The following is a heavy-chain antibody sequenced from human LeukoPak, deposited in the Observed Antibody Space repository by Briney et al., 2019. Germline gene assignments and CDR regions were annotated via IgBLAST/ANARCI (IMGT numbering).Heavy chain of an antibody. V-gene: IGHV4-61*02. J-gene: IGHJ4*02. Sequence: PSETLSLTCTVSGNSISSGDNYWSWIRQPAGKGLEWIGRIYTSGSTNYNPSLKSRVTISGDTSKNQFSLKLSSVTAADTAVYYCAREVAARFDYWGQGTLVTVSS. CDR1: GNSISSGDNY. CDR2: IYTSGST. CDR3: AREVAARFDY. D-gene: IGHD6-13*01.